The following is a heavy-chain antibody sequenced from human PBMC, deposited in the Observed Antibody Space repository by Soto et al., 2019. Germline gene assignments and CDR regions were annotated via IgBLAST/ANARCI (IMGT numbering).Heavy chain of an antibody. D-gene: IGHD3-3*01. CDR2: IYWDDDK. V-gene: IGHV2-5*02. CDR1: GFSLTTSGVG. J-gene: IGHJ4*02. Sequence: QITLNESGPTVVRPTETLTLTCRFSGFSLTTSGVGVGWIRQSPGKAAEGRALIYWDDDKRYSASLKSRLTITKDTSKNQVVLTVSDLDPTDTATYYCAHRVLRTVFGLVTTTAIYFDFWGQGTPVAVSS. CDR3: AHRVLRTVFGLVTTTAIYFDF.